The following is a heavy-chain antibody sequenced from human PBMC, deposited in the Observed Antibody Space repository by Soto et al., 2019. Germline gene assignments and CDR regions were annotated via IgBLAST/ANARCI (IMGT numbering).Heavy chain of an antibody. CDR1: GFTFSSYW. Sequence: PGGSLRLSCAASGFTFSSYWMHWVRQAPGKGLVWVSRINSDGSSTYYPGSVKGRFTISRENAKNSLYLQMNSLRAGDTAVYYCARGGFVWPNPDGMDVWGQGTTVTVSS. CDR3: ARGGFVWPNPDGMDV. J-gene: IGHJ6*02. V-gene: IGHV3-74*01. D-gene: IGHD3-16*01. CDR2: INSDGSST.